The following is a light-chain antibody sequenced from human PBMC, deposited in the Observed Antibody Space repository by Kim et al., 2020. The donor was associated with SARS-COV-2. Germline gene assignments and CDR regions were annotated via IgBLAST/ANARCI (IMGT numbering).Light chain of an antibody. CDR1: QSVSSY. Sequence: SLSPGERATLSCRASQSVSSYLAWYQQKPGQAPRLLIYDASNRATGIPARFSGSGSGTDFTLTISCLEPEDFAVYYCQQRSNWLTFGGGTKVDIK. V-gene: IGKV3-11*01. CDR3: QQRSNWLT. CDR2: DAS. J-gene: IGKJ4*01.